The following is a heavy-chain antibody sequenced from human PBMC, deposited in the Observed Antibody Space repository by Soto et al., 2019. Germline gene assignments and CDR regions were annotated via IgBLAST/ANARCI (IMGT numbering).Heavy chain of an antibody. J-gene: IGHJ4*02. Sequence: ASVKVSCKTSGYTFTHYYMHWVRLAPGQGLEWMGVINPGGGYTTYAQKFKGRVTMTRDTSTSTVYMELSSLKSEDTAVYYCGREYFDSRGTTPGDWGQGTMVTVCS. V-gene: IGHV1-46*01. CDR1: GYTFTHYY. CDR2: INPGGGYT. CDR3: GREYFDSRGTTPGD. D-gene: IGHD3-22*01.